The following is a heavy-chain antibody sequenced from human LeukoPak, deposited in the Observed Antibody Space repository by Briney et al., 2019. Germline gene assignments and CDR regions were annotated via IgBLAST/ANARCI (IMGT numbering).Heavy chain of an antibody. Sequence: GGSLRLSCAAYGFTFSSYGMSWVRQAPGKGLGWVSAISGSGGSTYYADSVKGRFTISRDHSKNTLYLQMNSLRAEDTAVYYCAKDPHKYYYDSSGYYYYFDYWGQGTLVAVSS. CDR2: ISGSGGST. V-gene: IGHV3-23*01. CDR3: AKDPHKYYYDSSGYYYYFDY. CDR1: GFTFSSYG. D-gene: IGHD3-22*01. J-gene: IGHJ4*02.